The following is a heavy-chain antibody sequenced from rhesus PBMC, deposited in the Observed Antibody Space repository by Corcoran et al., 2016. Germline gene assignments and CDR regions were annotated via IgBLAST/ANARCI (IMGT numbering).Heavy chain of an antibody. CDR2: ISSASSYI. D-gene: IGHD4-29*01. J-gene: IGHJ4*01. CDR1: GFTFRDSY. CDR3: TRDDGSTEPFDY. V-gene: IGHV3S16*01. Sequence: EVPLLESGGGLVQPGGSLRLSCAASGFTFRDSYMSWVRPAPGQGLEWVSSISSASSYIYDADSVKGRFTISRDNAKNSLSLQMNSLKTEDTAVYYCTRDDGSTEPFDYWGQGVLVTVSS.